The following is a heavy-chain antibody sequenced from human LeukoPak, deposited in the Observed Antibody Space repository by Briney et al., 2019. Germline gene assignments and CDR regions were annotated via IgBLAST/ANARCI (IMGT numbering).Heavy chain of an antibody. V-gene: IGHV3-21*01. D-gene: IGHD3-22*01. CDR3: ARDQVPPYYDSSGYPGY. CDR2: ISSSSSYI. Sequence: GGSLRLSCAASGLTFSSYSMNWVRQAPGKGLEWVSSISSSSSYIYYADSVKGRFTISRDNAKNSLYLQMNSLRAEDTAVYYCARDQVPPYYDSSGYPGYWGQGTLVTVSS. CDR1: GLTFSSYS. J-gene: IGHJ4*02.